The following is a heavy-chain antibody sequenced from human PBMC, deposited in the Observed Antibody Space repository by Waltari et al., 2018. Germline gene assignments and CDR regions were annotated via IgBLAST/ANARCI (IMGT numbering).Heavy chain of an antibody. Sequence: QLQLQESGPGLVKPSETLSLTCSVSGGSISSYYWSWIRQPPGKGLEWIGYIYYSGSTNYNPSLKSRVTISVDTSKNQFSLKLSSVTAADTAAYYCARRPHGSGSNYYMDVWGKGTTVTISS. D-gene: IGHD3-10*01. CDR3: ARRPHGSGSNYYMDV. V-gene: IGHV4-59*01. CDR2: IYYSGST. CDR1: GGSISSYY. J-gene: IGHJ6*03.